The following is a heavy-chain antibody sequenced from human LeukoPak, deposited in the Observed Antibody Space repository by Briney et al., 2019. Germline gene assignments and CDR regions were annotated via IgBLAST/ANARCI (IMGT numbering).Heavy chain of an antibody. V-gene: IGHV1-18*01. D-gene: IGHD2-2*01. J-gene: IGHJ5*02. CDR3: ARDPGRSEDIVVVPAATSNWFDP. CDR2: ISAYNGNT. CDR1: GYTFTSYG. Sequence: GASVKVSCKASGYTFTSYGISWVRQAPGQGLEWMGWISAYNGNTYYAQKLQGRVTMTTDTSTSTAYMELRSLRSDDTAVYYCARDPGRSEDIVVVPAATSNWFDPWGQGTLVTVSS.